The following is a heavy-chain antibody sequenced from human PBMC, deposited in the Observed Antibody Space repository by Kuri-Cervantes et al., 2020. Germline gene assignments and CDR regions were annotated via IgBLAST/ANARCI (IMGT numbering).Heavy chain of an antibody. Sequence: SETLSLTCAVYGGSFSGYYWSWIRQPPGKGLEWIGEINHSGSTNYNPSLKSRVTISVDTSKNQFSLKLSSVTAADTAVYYCARTIGGPNWFDPWGQGTLVTVSS. CDR2: INHSGST. V-gene: IGHV4-34*01. CDR3: ARTIGGPNWFDP. J-gene: IGHJ5*02. D-gene: IGHD2-15*01. CDR1: GGSFSGYY.